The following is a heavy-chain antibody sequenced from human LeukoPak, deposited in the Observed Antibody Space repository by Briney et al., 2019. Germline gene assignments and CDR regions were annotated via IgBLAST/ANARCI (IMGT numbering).Heavy chain of an antibody. J-gene: IGHJ4*02. CDR2: IYYSGST. V-gene: IGHV4-61*08. D-gene: IGHD3-16*01. CDR3: TRGAGWLIDY. CDR1: GGSISSSAHY. Sequence: SETLFLTCTVSGGSISSSAHYWSWIRQPPGKGLEWIGYIYYSGSTNYNPSLKSRVTISVDTSKNQFSLKLSSVTAADTAVYYCTRGAGWLIDYWGQGILVTVSS.